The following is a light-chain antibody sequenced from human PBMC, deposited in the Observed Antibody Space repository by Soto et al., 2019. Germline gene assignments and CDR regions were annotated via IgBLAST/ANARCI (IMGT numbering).Light chain of an antibody. J-gene: IGLJ2*01. Sequence: QSALTQPASVSGSPGQSITISCTGTSRDVGNYNLVSWYQQHPAKAPKLLIYEVSQRPSGVSDRFSGSKSGNTASLTISGLQAEDEADYYCCSYAGSGLGVFGGRTQLTVL. CDR1: SRDVGNYNL. CDR3: CSYAGSGLGV. V-gene: IGLV2-23*02. CDR2: EVS.